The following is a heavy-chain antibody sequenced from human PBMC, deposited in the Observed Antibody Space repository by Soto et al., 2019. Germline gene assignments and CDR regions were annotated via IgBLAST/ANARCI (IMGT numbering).Heavy chain of an antibody. Sequence: ASVKVSCKASGYTFTSYAMHWVRQAPGQRLEWMGWINAGNGNTKYSQKFQGRVTITRDTSASTADMELSSLRSEDTAVYYCARNRGYSVHWFDPWGQGGLVTVSS. CDR1: GYTFTSYA. D-gene: IGHD5-18*01. CDR2: INAGNGNT. CDR3: ARNRGYSVHWFDP. V-gene: IGHV1-3*01. J-gene: IGHJ5*02.